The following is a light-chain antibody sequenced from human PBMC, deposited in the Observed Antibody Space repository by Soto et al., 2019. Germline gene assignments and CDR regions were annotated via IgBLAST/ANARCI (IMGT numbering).Light chain of an antibody. V-gene: IGLV3-1*01. CDR2: QDT. J-gene: IGLJ3*02. CDR1: ELGNKF. Sequence: SSELTQPPSVSVSPGQTASITCSGDELGNKFVCWYQQKPGQSPVLVIYQDTTRPSGIPERFSGSNSGNTATLTISGTLAMDEADYYCQAWDSSAAWVFGGGTKLTVL. CDR3: QAWDSSAAWV.